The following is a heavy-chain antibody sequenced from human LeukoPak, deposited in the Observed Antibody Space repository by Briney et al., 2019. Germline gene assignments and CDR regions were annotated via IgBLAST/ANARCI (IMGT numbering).Heavy chain of an antibody. D-gene: IGHD3-9*01. CDR3: ARAVGAFDWLPLFDF. Sequence: SETLSLTCAVSGGSISSGSYSWTWIRQPPGRGLEWIGYMFYTGNTYYNPSLKSRGTISVDTSKNQFYLNLSSVTAADTAVYYCARAVGAFDWLPLFDFWGQGALVTVSS. V-gene: IGHV4-30-4*07. J-gene: IGHJ4*02. CDR2: MFYTGNT. CDR1: GGSISSGSYS.